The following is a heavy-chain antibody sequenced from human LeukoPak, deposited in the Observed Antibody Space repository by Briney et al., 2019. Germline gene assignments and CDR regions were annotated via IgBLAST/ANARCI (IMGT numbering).Heavy chain of an antibody. D-gene: IGHD3-3*02. CDR2: IKQDGSEK. V-gene: IGHV3-7*01. Sequence: GGSLRLSCAASGFTFGSYGMHWVRQAPGKGLEWVANIKQDGSEKYYVDSMKGRFTISRDNAKNSLYLQMSSLRAEDTAVYYCARVRAILGAFDIWGQGTMVTVSS. CDR1: GFTFGSYG. CDR3: ARVRAILGAFDI. J-gene: IGHJ3*02.